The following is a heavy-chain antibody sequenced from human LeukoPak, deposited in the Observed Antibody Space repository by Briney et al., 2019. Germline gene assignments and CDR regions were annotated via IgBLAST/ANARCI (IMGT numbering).Heavy chain of an antibody. CDR2: ISGSGGST. V-gene: IGHV3-23*01. D-gene: IGHD2-15*01. J-gene: IGHJ4*02. CDR3: AKDRVVAAAEFDY. CDR1: GFTFSSYA. Sequence: PGGSLRLSCAASGFTFSSYAMSWVRQAPGKGLEWVSAISGSGGSTYYADSVKGRFTISRGNSKNTLYLQMNSLGAEDTAVYYCAKDRVVAAAEFDYWGQGTLVTVSS.